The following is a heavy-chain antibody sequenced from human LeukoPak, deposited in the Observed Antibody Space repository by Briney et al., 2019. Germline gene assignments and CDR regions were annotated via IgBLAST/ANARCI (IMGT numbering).Heavy chain of an antibody. CDR1: GFTFSSYS. Sequence: GGSLRLSCAASGFTFSSYSMNWVRQAPGKGLEWVSYISSSSSTIYYADSVKGRFTISRDNAKNSLYLQMNSLRAEDTAVYYCAREMSGLTMVRGAPDYWGQGTLVTVSS. CDR2: ISSSSSTI. V-gene: IGHV3-48*04. D-gene: IGHD3-10*01. J-gene: IGHJ4*02. CDR3: AREMSGLTMVRGAPDY.